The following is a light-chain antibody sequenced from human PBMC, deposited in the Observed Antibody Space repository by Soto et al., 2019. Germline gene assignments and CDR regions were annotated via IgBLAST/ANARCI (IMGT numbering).Light chain of an antibody. CDR3: QQLNSYPRT. V-gene: IGKV1-9*01. J-gene: IGKJ1*01. CDR2: AAS. Sequence: IQLTQSPSSLSASLGDRVTITCRASQGISSYLAWYQQKPGKAPKLLIYAASTLQSGVPSRFSGSGSGTDSTLTISSLQPEDFATYYCQQLNSYPRTFGQGTKV. CDR1: QGISSY.